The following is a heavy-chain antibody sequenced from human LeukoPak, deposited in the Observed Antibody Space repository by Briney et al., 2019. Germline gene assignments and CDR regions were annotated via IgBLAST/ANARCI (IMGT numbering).Heavy chain of an antibody. V-gene: IGHV4-4*07. CDR3: ARDEQQLADYYYYYYMDV. CDR1: DGSISSYY. J-gene: IGHJ6*03. CDR2: IYTSGST. Sequence: PSETLSLTCTVSDGSISSYYWSWIRQPAGKGLEWIGRIYTSGSTNYNPSLKSRVTMSVDTSKNQFSLKLSSVTAADTAVYYCARDEQQLADYYYYYYMDVWGKGTTVTVSS. D-gene: IGHD6-13*01.